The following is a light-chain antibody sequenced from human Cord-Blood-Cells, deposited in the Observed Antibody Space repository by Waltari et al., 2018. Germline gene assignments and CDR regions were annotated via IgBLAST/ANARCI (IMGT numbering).Light chain of an antibody. J-gene: IGKJ3*01. CDR3: QQYGSSPLT. Sequence: IVLTKSPGTLSLSPGESATLSCRARQSVSSSYLAWYQQKPGQAPRLLIYGASSRATGIPDRFSGSGSGTDFTLTISILEPEYFAVYYCQQYGSSPLTFGPGTKVDIK. CDR1: QSVSSSY. CDR2: GAS. V-gene: IGKV3-20*01.